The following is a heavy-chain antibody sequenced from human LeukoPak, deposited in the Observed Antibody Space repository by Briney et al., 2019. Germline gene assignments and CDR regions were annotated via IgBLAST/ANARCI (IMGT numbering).Heavy chain of an antibody. Sequence: SETLSLTCTVSGGSISSYYWSWIRQPPGKGLEWIGYIYYSGSTNYNPSLKSRVTIPVDTSKNQFSLKLSSVTAADTAAYYCARAPGSLNWFDPWGQGTLVTVSS. V-gene: IGHV4-59*01. J-gene: IGHJ5*02. CDR3: ARAPGSLNWFDP. CDR2: IYYSGST. D-gene: IGHD3-10*01. CDR1: GGSISSYY.